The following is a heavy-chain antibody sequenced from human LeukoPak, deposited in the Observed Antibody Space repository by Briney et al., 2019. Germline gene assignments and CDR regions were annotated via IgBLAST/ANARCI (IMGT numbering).Heavy chain of an antibody. CDR1: GFSFNSYP. CDR2: ISNDGNNK. D-gene: IGHD3-10*01. Sequence: PGGSLRLSCAASGFSFNSYPMHWVRQAPGRGLEWVAVISNDGNNKYYADSVKGRFTISRDNSNNTLSLQMNGLRVEDTAVYHCARPDDSESYRANHYWGRGTLVTVS. J-gene: IGHJ4*02. CDR3: ARPDDSESYRANHY. V-gene: IGHV3-30*04.